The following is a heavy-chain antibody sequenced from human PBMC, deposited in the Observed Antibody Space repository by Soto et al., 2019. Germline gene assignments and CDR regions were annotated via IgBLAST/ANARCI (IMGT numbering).Heavy chain of an antibody. D-gene: IGHD2-2*01. Sequence: PSETLSLTCAVYGGSFSDYYWSWIRQPPGKGLEWIGEINHSGSTNYNPSLKSRVTISVDTSKNQFSLILSSVTAEDTAVYYCARDYLVVPHRVIDYWGQGTLVTVSS. V-gene: IGHV4-34*01. J-gene: IGHJ4*02. CDR3: ARDYLVVPHRVIDY. CDR1: GGSFSDYY. CDR2: INHSGST.